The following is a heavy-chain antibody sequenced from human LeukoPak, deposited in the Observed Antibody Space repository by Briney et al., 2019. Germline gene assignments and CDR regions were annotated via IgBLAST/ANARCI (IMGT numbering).Heavy chain of an antibody. V-gene: IGHV4-31*03. CDR1: GASLSSDDQY. J-gene: IGHJ4*02. CDR3: SRGLDSRKLGY. CDR2: IHPSGML. Sequence: SQTLSLTCTVSGASLSSDDQYRNWIRQSPGKGLEWIGSIHPSGMLYNNPSPESRFTISIDTSKNQFSLNLNSVTAADTAVYFCSRGLDSRKLGYWGQGTLVTVSP. D-gene: IGHD3-22*01.